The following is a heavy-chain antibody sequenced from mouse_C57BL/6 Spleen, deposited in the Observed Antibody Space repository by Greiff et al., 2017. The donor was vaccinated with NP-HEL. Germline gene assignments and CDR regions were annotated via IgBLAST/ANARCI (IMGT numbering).Heavy chain of an antibody. CDR3: ARAYYSNY. D-gene: IGHD2-5*01. V-gene: IGHV1-82*01. CDR2: IYPGDGDT. Sequence: QVQLKESGPELVKPGASVKISCKASGYAFSSSWMNWVKQRPGKGLEWIGRIYPGDGDTNYNGKFKGKATLTADKSSSTAYMQRSSLTSEDSAVYFCARAYYSNYWGQGTTLTVSS. CDR1: GYAFSSSW. J-gene: IGHJ2*01.